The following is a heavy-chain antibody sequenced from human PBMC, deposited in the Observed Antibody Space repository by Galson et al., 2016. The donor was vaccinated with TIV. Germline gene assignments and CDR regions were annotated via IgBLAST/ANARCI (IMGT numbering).Heavy chain of an antibody. D-gene: IGHD3-22*01. V-gene: IGHV1-2*06. CDR2: INPNSGGS. CDR3: AQAFYYDSSAYYFHF. Sequence: SVKVSCKASGYMFIAYYIHWVRQAPGHGLEWMGRINPNSGGSNSAQKFQGRVTMTSDTSISTAYMELSGLTSDDTAVSYCAQAFYYDSSAYYFHFWGQGTLVSVSS. CDR1: GYMFIAYY. J-gene: IGHJ4*02.